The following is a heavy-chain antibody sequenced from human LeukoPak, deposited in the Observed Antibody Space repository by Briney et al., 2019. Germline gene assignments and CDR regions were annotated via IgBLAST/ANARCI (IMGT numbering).Heavy chain of an antibody. CDR2: IYHSGST. CDR1: GGSISSGGYS. J-gene: IGHJ5*02. V-gene: IGHV4-30-2*01. D-gene: IGHD2-2*01. CDR3: ARVVPAAIGGWFDP. Sequence: PSQTLSLTCAVSGGSISSGGYSWSWIRQPPGKGLEWIGYIYHSGSTYYNPSLKSRVTISVDRSKNQFSLKLSSVTAADTAVYYCARVVPAAIGGWFDPWGQGTLVTVSS.